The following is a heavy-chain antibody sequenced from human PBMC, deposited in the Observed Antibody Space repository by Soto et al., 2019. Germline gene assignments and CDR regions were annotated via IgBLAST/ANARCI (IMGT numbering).Heavy chain of an antibody. CDR2: IYSGGST. Sequence: EVQLVESGGGLVQPGGSLRLSCAASGFTVSSNYMSWVRQAPGKGLEWVSVIYSGGSTYYADSVKGRFTISRDNSKNTLYLQMNSLRAEDTAVYYCARERRYYYYDRDVWGKGTTVTVSS. J-gene: IGHJ6*03. CDR1: GFTVSSNY. CDR3: ARERRYYYYDRDV. V-gene: IGHV3-66*01.